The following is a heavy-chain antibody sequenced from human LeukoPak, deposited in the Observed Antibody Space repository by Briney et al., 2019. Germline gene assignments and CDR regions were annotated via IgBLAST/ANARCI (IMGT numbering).Heavy chain of an antibody. CDR3: ARAYCGGDCYSRAMDY. V-gene: IGHV3-74*01. J-gene: IGHJ4*02. Sequence: GGSLRLSCTASGFTFSNFWMHWVRQAPGKGLEWASRINDDGRSTSYADSVKGRFTISRDNAKNTVYLQMNTLRAEDTAVYYCARAYCGGDCYSRAMDYWGQGTLVTVSS. CDR1: GFTFSNFW. D-gene: IGHD2-21*02. CDR2: INDDGRST.